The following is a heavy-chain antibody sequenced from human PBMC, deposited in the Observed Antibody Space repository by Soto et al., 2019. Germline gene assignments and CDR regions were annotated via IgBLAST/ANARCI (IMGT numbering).Heavy chain of an antibody. CDR3: ARDPGRLNAFDI. J-gene: IGHJ3*02. V-gene: IGHV4-59*01. D-gene: IGHD1-1*01. Sequence: SETLSLTCTVSGGSISSYYWSWIRQPPGKGLEWIGYIYYSGSTNYNPSLKSRVTISVDTSKNQFSLKLSSVTAADTAVYYCARDPGRLNAFDIWGQGTMVTVSS. CDR2: IYYSGST. CDR1: GGSISSYY.